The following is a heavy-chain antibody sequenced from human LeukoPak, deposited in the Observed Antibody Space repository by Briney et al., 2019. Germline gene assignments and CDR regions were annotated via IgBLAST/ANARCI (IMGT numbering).Heavy chain of an antibody. Sequence: GGSLRLSCAASGFTFSSYSINWVRQAPGKGLEWVSCVSSTSSFIYYADSVKGRFTISRDNAKNSLYLQMNSLRAEDTAVYYCARGGTYGSGSYYIGYFDLWGRGTLVTVSS. J-gene: IGHJ2*01. D-gene: IGHD3-10*01. CDR3: ARGGTYGSGSYYIGYFDL. CDR2: VSSTSSFI. V-gene: IGHV3-21*01. CDR1: GFTFSSYS.